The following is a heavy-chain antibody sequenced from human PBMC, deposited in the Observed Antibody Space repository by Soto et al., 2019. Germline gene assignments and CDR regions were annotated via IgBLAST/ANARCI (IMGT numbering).Heavy chain of an antibody. J-gene: IGHJ4*02. CDR2: ISYDGSNK. D-gene: IGHD3-22*01. V-gene: IGHV3-30-3*01. CDR1: GFTFSSYA. Sequence: GGSLRLSCAASGFTFSSYAMHWVRQAPGKGLEWVAVISYDGSNKYYADSVKGRFTISRDNSKNTLYLQMNSLRAEDTAVYYCARGTYYDSSGYYSDGFDYWGQGTLVTVSS. CDR3: ARGTYYDSSGYYSDGFDY.